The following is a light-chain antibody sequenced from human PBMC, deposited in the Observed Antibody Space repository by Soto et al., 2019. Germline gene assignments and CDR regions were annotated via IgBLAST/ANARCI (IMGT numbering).Light chain of an antibody. J-gene: IGKJ1*01. CDR3: QQYNDWPPT. CDR2: GAS. CDR1: QSINSN. V-gene: IGKV3-15*01. Sequence: EIVMTQSPATLSVSPGERATLSCRANQSINSNLAWYQQRPGQAPSLLIYGASTRATGIPARFSGSGSGTEFTLTISSRQSEDFAVFYCQQYNDWPPTFGQGTKVEIK.